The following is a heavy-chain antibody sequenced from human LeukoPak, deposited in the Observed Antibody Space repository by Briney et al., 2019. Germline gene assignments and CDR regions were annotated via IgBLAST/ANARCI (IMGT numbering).Heavy chain of an antibody. J-gene: IGHJ3*02. CDR2: IYSSGST. CDR3: ARRRDFGILIVKGDAFDI. D-gene: IGHD3-9*01. Sequence: SETLSLTCTVSGGSISSGTYYWTWIRQPAGKGLEWIGRIYSSGSTSYNPSLDSRVRISIDTSKNQFSLKLSSVTAADTAVYYCARRRDFGILIVKGDAFDIWGHGTMVTVSS. V-gene: IGHV4-61*02. CDR1: GGSISSGTYY.